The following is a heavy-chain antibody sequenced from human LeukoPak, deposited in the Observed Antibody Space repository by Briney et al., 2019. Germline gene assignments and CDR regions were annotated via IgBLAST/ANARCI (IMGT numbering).Heavy chain of an antibody. CDR3: ARDFSPMVRGLDWFDP. J-gene: IGHJ5*02. CDR2: IHYSGST. CDR1: GGSISSSSYY. Sequence: SSETLSLTCTVSGGSISSSSYYWGWIRQPPGKGLEWIGSIHYSGSTNYNPSLKSRVTISVDTSKNQFSLKLSSVTAADTAVYYCARDFSPMVRGLDWFDPRGQGTLVTVSS. D-gene: IGHD3-10*01. V-gene: IGHV4-39*07.